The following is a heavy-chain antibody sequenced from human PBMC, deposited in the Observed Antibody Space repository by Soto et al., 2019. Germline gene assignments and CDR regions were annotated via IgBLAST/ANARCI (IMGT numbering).Heavy chain of an antibody. D-gene: IGHD1-20*01. CDR1: GFTFSSYA. CDR3: VGGSWYNFGIDV. J-gene: IGHJ6*02. V-gene: IGHV3-23*01. CDR2: ISGSGGST. Sequence: EVQLLESGGGLVQPGGSLRLSCAASGFTFSSYAMSWVRQAPGKGMEWVSAISGSGGSTYYADSVKGRFTISRYNSKLSLYLQRNSLTAEDTGVYYCVGGSWYNFGIDVWGQGTTVTVSS.